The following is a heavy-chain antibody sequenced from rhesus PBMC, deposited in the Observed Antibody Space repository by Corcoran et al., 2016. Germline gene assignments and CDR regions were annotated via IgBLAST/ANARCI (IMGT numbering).Heavy chain of an antibody. Sequence: EVQVVESGGGLVQPGGSLRLSCTGSGFTGTSQDIYWSRQAPGKGLEWVSAIRIGGSGTWYTDSVKGLFTISQDNAKNTLYLQMDSLRTEDTAVYYCAKEMSGVSWVYDSWGQGVLVTVSS. V-gene: IGHV3-8*01. D-gene: IGHD1-1*01. CDR1: GFTGTSQD. CDR2: IRIGGSGT. CDR3: AKEMSGVSWVYDS. J-gene: IGHJ4*01.